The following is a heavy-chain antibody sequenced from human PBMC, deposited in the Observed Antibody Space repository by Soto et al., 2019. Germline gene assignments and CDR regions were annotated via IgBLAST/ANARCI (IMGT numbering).Heavy chain of an antibody. Sequence: QVHLHQSGPRLVKPSETLSLTCTVSSGPDRSHNWGWTRQPPGRGREWIGYVYYTGDTAYNPSLRSRVSISADTSTNDISLTLSSVTAADTAVYYCVRQGIDYLHGLVDVWGQGTTVSVSS. CDR2: VYYTGDT. CDR1: SGPDRSHN. J-gene: IGHJ6*02. D-gene: IGHD4-17*01. V-gene: IGHV4-59*08. CDR3: VRQGIDYLHGLVDV.